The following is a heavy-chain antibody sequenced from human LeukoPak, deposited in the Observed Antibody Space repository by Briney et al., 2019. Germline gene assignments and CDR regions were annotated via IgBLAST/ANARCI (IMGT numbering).Heavy chain of an antibody. Sequence: ASVKVSCKASGYTFTGYYMHWVRQAPGQGLEWMGWINPNSGGTNYAQKFQGRVTMTRDTSISTAYMELSRLRSDDTAIYYCAREGIVVALFDYWGQGTLVTVSS. D-gene: IGHD3-22*01. V-gene: IGHV1-2*02. CDR1: GYTFTGYY. CDR2: INPNSGGT. CDR3: AREGIVVALFDY. J-gene: IGHJ4*02.